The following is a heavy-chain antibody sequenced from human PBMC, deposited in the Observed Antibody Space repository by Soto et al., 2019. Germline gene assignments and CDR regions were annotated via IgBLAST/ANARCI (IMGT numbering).Heavy chain of an antibody. Sequence: SQTLSLTCAVYGGSFSGYYWSWIRQPPGKGLEWIGEINHSGSTNYNPSLKSRVTISVDTSKNQFSLKLSSVTAADTAVYYCARFSPRRVGATKWGTYYYYYGMDVWGQGTTVTVSS. CDR2: INHSGST. CDR3: ARFSPRRVGATKWGTYYYYYGMDV. V-gene: IGHV4-34*01. CDR1: GGSFSGYY. D-gene: IGHD1-26*01. J-gene: IGHJ6*02.